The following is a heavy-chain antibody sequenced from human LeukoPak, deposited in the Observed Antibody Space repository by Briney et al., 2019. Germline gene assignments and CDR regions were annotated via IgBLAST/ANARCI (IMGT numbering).Heavy chain of an antibody. CDR1: GGSFSGYY. Sequence: PSETLSLTCAVYGGSFSGYYWSWIRQPPGKGLEWIGEINHSGSTNYNPSLKSRVTISVDTSKNQFSLKLSSVTAADTAVYYCARGGSSSSPYYYYHYMDVWGKGTTVTVSS. J-gene: IGHJ6*03. CDR3: ARGGSSSSPYYYYHYMDV. CDR2: INHSGST. D-gene: IGHD6-6*01. V-gene: IGHV4-34*01.